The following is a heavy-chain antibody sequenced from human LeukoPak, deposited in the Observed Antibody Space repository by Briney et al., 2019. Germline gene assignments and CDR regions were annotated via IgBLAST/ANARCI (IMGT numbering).Heavy chain of an antibody. D-gene: IGHD3-22*01. J-gene: IGHJ3*01. CDR3: AGGHSSGSYFNAYHL. CDR2: VYSGGST. CDR1: EFTVSSNS. V-gene: IGHV3-53*01. Sequence: GGSLRLSCAASEFTVSSNSMSWVRQAPGKGLEWVSGVYSGGSTFYADSVKGRFIISRDSSKNTLYLQMNTLRAEDTAVYSCAGGHSSGSYFNAYHLWGQGTMVTVSS.